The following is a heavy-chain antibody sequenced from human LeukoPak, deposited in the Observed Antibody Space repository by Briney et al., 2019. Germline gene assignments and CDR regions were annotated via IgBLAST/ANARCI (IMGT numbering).Heavy chain of an antibody. CDR1: GFTFSTYG. CDR3: TREEVRAPLDN. D-gene: IGHD3-10*01. Sequence: GGSLRLSCAVSGFTFSTYGMHWVRQAPGKGLEWVALIYYDGSNKYYADSVKGRFTVSRDNSKNTLYLQMNVLRAEDTGIYYCTREEVRAPLDNWGQGTLVTVSS. V-gene: IGHV3-33*01. CDR2: IYYDGSNK. J-gene: IGHJ4*02.